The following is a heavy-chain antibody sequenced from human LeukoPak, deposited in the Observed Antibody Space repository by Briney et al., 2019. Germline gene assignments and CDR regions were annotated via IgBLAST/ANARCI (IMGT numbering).Heavy chain of an antibody. D-gene: IGHD3-10*01. CDR3: ARDRGSGSYYRRHFDY. CDR1: GFTVSSNY. V-gene: IGHV3-66*01. CDR2: IYSGGST. Sequence: GSLRLSCAASGFTVSSNYMSWVRQAPGKGLEWVSVIYSGGSTYYADSVKGRFTISRDNSKNTLYLQMNSLRAEDTAVHYCARDRGSGSYYRRHFDYWGQGTLVTVSS. J-gene: IGHJ4*02.